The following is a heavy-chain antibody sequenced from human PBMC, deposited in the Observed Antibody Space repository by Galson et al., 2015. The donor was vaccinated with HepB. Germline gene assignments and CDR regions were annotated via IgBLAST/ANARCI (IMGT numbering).Heavy chain of an antibody. CDR3: AKAADIGVATITLDY. D-gene: IGHD5-12*01. V-gene: IGHV3-23*01. CDR1: GFTFSSYA. J-gene: IGHJ4*02. Sequence: SLRLSCAASGFTFSSYAMSWVRQAPGEGLEWVSAISGSGGSTYYADSVKGRFTISRDNSKNTLYLQMNSLRAEDTAVYYCAKAADIGVATITLDYWGQGTLVTVSS. CDR2: ISGSGGST.